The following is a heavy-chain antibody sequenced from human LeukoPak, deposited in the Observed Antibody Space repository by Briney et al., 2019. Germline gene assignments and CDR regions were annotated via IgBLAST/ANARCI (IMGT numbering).Heavy chain of an antibody. D-gene: IGHD6-6*01. CDR2: INHSGST. Sequence: SSETLSLTCAVYGGSFSGYYWSWIRQPPGKGLEWIGEINHSGSTNYNPSLKSRVTISVDTSKNQFSLKLSSVTAADTAVYYCARVRLGQLVTVMDVWGKGTTVTVSS. CDR3: ARVRLGQLVTVMDV. V-gene: IGHV4-34*01. CDR1: GGSFSGYY. J-gene: IGHJ6*04.